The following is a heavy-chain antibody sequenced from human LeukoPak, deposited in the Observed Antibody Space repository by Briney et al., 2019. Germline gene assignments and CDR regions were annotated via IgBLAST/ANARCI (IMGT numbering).Heavy chain of an antibody. CDR1: GFTFSSYW. J-gene: IGHJ4*02. V-gene: IGHV3-21*01. CDR3: ARGGAVAGILDY. Sequence: GGSLRLSCAASGFTFSSYWMNWVRQAPGKGLEWVSSISSSSSYIYYADSVKGRFTISRDNAKNSLYLQMNSLRAEDTAVYYCARGGAVAGILDYWGQGTLVTVSS. D-gene: IGHD6-19*01. CDR2: ISSSSSYI.